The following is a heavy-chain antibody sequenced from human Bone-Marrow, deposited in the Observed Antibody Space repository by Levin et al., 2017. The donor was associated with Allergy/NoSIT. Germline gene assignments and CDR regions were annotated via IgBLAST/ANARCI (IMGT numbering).Heavy chain of an antibody. CDR3: ARLARLDDYYMDV. V-gene: IGHV5-51*01. D-gene: IGHD6-6*01. CDR2: IYPGDSDT. Sequence: KRGESLKISCKGSGYSFTSYWIGWVRQMPGKGLEWMGIIYPGDSDTRYSPSFQGQVTISADKSISTAYLQWSSLKASDTAMYYCARLARLDDYYMDVWGKGTTVTVSS. J-gene: IGHJ6*03. CDR1: GYSFTSYW.